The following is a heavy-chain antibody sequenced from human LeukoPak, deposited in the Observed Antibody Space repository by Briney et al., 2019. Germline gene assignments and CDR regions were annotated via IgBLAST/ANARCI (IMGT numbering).Heavy chain of an antibody. Sequence: GGSLRLSCAASGFTFSSYGMHWVRQAPGKGLEWVAFIRYDGSNKYYADSVKGRFTISRDNSKNTLYLQMNSLRAEDTAVYYCAKDPSFPYGEAVFDYWGQGTLATVSS. CDR2: IRYDGSNK. CDR3: AKDPSFPYGEAVFDY. V-gene: IGHV3-30*02. CDR1: GFTFSSYG. J-gene: IGHJ4*02. D-gene: IGHD4-17*01.